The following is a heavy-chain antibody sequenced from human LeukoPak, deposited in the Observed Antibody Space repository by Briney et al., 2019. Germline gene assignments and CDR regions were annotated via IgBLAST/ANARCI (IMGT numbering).Heavy chain of an antibody. CDR1: GGSISSSSYY. V-gene: IGHV4-39*07. D-gene: IGHD3-22*01. CDR2: IYYSGST. Sequence: PSETLSFTCTVSGGSISSSSYYWGWIRQPPGKGLEWIGNIYYSGSTYYNPSLKSRVTISVDTSKNQFSLKLSSVTAADTAVYYCARVYYHSVVDSCFDYWGQGTLVTVSS. J-gene: IGHJ4*02. CDR3: ARVYYHSVVDSCFDY.